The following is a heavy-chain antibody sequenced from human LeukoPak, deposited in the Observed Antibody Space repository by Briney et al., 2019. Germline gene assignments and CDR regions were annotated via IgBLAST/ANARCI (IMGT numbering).Heavy chain of an antibody. CDR3: ARGPAYYYDSSGYAFDI. Sequence: PSETLSLTCTVSGGSISSYCWSWIRQPPGKGLEWIGYIYYSGSTNYNPSLKSRVTISVDTSKNQFSLKLSSVTAADTAVYYCARGPAYYYDSSGYAFDIWGQGTMVTVSS. CDR1: GGSISSYC. V-gene: IGHV4-59*12. D-gene: IGHD3-22*01. J-gene: IGHJ3*02. CDR2: IYYSGST.